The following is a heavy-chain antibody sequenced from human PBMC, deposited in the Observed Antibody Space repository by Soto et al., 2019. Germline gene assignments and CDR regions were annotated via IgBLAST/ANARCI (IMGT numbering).Heavy chain of an antibody. Sequence: QVQLQESGPGLVKPSQTLSLTCTVSGGSINSGGYCWSWIRQHPGKGLDWIGCISYGGSTSYNPFLKSRFTISVDTSKNQFSLKLTSLTVADTAVYYCSRGILVWGQGALITVSS. CDR2: ISYGGST. V-gene: IGHV4-31*03. D-gene: IGHD5-18*01. CDR3: SRGILV. CDR1: GGSINSGGYC. J-gene: IGHJ4*02.